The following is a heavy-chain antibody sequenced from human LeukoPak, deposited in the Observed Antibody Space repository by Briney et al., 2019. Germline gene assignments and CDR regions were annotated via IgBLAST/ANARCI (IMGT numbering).Heavy chain of an antibody. V-gene: IGHV3-7*04. Sequence: PGGSLRLSCAGSGFTFSSYWMSWVRQALGKGLEWVANIKEDGSEKSYVDSVKGRFTISRDNAKNSLYLQMNSLRAEDTAVYYCARERRNNYGYYFDYWGQGTLVTVSS. CDR1: GFTFSSYW. CDR2: IKEDGSEK. D-gene: IGHD5-18*01. CDR3: ARERRNNYGYYFDY. J-gene: IGHJ4*02.